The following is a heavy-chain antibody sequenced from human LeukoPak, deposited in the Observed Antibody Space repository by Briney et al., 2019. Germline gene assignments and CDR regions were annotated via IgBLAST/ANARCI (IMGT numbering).Heavy chain of an antibody. CDR1: XFTFSSYC. CDR3: ARVLGDSGWYLGWFDP. CDR2: IWYDGSDK. D-gene: IGHD6-19*01. J-gene: IGHJ5*02. V-gene: IGHV3-33*01. Sequence: QPGRSLRLSCAASXFTFSSYCMHWVRQAPGKGLEWGAVIWYDGSDKYYADSVKGRFTISKDNSKNTLYLQMNSLRVEDTAVYYCARVLGDSGWYLGWFDPWGQGTLVTVSS.